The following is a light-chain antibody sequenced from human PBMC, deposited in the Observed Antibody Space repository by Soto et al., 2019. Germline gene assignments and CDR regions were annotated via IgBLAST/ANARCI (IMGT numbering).Light chain of an antibody. Sequence: EIVFTQSPVTLSLSPGERATLSCRASQSVPHSYLAWYRQKPGQAPRLLIYGASSRATGIPVRFSGSGSGTDFTLTITRLEPEDFAVYYCQRYGASTTFGQGTKVDIK. CDR3: QRYGASTT. CDR1: QSVPHSY. V-gene: IGKV3-20*01. CDR2: GAS. J-gene: IGKJ1*01.